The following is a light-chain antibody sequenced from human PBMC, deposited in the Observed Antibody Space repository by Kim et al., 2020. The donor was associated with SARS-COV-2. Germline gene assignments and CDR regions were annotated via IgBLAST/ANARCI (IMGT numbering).Light chain of an antibody. Sequence: EVVLTQSPATLSLSPGQRATLSCRASQSVSSYLAWYQQKPGQAPRLLIYDASNRATGIPARFSGSGSRTDFTLTISSLEPEDFALYYSDRSSNRPLTFGG. CDR2: DAS. V-gene: IGKV3-11*01. J-gene: IGKJ4*01. CDR1: QSVSSY. CDR3: DRSSNRPLT.